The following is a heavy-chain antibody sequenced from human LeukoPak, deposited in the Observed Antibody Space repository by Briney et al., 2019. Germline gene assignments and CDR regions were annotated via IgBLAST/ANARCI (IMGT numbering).Heavy chain of an antibody. J-gene: IGHJ4*02. CDR1: GGSISSGGYY. V-gene: IGHV4-31*03. Sequence: PSETLSLTCTVSGGSISSGGYYWSWIRQHPGKGLEWIGYIYYSGSTYYNPSLKSRVTISVDTSKNQFSLKLSSVTAADTAVYYCARSGSPRDSFDYWGQGTLVTVSS. CDR3: ARSGSPRDSFDY. D-gene: IGHD1-26*01. CDR2: IYYSGST.